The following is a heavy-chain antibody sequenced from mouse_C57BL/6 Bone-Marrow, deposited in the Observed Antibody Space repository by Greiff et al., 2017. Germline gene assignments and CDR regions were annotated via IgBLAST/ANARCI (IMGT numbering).Heavy chain of an antibody. J-gene: IGHJ2*01. CDR2: IDPSDSET. CDR1: GYTFTSYW. D-gene: IGHD4-1*01. Sequence: QVQLQQSGAELVRPGSSVKLSCKASGYTFTSYWMHWVKQRPIQGLEWIGNIDPSDSETYYNQKFKDKATLTIDKSSSTAYMQLSSLTSEDSAVYYCALELGDYWGQGTTLTVSS. V-gene: IGHV1-52*01. CDR3: ALELGDY.